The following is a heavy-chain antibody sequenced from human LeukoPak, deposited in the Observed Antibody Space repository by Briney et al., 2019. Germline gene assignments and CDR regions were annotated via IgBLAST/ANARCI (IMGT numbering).Heavy chain of an antibody. CDR2: IYPRDGST. CDR3: ARGQEGFDY. Sequence: ASVRVSCKASGYTFTSNYIHWVRQAPGQGLEWMGMIYPRDGSTSYAQKFQGRVTVTRDTSTSTVHMELSGLRSEDTAVYYCARGQEGFDYWGQGTLVTVSS. CDR1: GYTFTSNY. V-gene: IGHV1-46*01. J-gene: IGHJ4*02.